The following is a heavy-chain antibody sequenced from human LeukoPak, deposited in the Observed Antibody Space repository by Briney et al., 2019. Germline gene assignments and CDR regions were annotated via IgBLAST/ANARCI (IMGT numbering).Heavy chain of an antibody. D-gene: IGHD2/OR15-2a*01. CDR2: ISSDGNVI. J-gene: IGHJ3*02. CDR3: GREDRSVLGNDAVDI. CDR1: GFTFSSYW. Sequence: GGSLRLSCAASGFTFSSYWMHWVRQVPGQGLVWVSRISSDGNVISYADSVRGRFTVTRDNAKNTLYLQMSSLRGEDTAVYYCGREDRSVLGNDAVDIWGQGTMVTVSS. V-gene: IGHV3-74*01.